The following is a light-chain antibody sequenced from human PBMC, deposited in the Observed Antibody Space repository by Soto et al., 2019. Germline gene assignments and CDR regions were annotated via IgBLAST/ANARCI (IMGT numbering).Light chain of an antibody. CDR1: QSVSNNY. Sequence: EIVLTQSPGTLSLSPGERATLSCRASQSVSNNYLAWYQQKPGQAPRLLIYGASNSATGLPDRFSGSGSGTDFTLTISRLEPEDCAVYYGQQYGSSGTFGQGTKVEIK. CDR3: QQYGSSGT. J-gene: IGKJ1*01. V-gene: IGKV3-20*01. CDR2: GAS.